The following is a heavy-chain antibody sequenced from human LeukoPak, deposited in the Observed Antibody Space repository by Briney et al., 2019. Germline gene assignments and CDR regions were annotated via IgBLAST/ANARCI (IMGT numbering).Heavy chain of an antibody. CDR1: GGSISSYY. D-gene: IGHD5-18*01. V-gene: IGHV4-4*09. CDR2: IYTSGST. CDR3: ARLSDTAMVIDY. J-gene: IGHJ4*02. Sequence: PSETLSLTCTVSGGSISSYYWSWIRQPPGKGLEWIGYIYTSGSTNYNPSLKSRVTISVDTSKNQFSLKLSSVTAADTAVYYCARLSDTAMVIDYWGQGTLVTVSS.